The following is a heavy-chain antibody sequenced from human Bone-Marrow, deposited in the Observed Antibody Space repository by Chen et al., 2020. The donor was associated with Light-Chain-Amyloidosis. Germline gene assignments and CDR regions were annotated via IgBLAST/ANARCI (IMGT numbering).Heavy chain of an antibody. CDR2: IREDGNEK. CDR1: GVTFSRYF. Sequence: EVRLVESGGGLVQPGGSLRLSCAASGVTFSRYFMSWVRQAPGKGLEWVANIREDGNEKYYVQSVKGRFTISRDNAKNAVYLQMHSLGAEDSAIYFCARESSVAAPYYLDYWGQGIRVTVSA. CDR3: ARESSVAAPYYLDY. J-gene: IGHJ4*02. V-gene: IGHV3-7*01. D-gene: IGHD6-25*01.